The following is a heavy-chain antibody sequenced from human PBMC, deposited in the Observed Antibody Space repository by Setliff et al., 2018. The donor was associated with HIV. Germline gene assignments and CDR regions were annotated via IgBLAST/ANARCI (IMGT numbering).Heavy chain of an antibody. CDR2: ISGSGYP. CDR1: GFTFSTYA. CDR3: AKQRYYDGNDGFDV. J-gene: IGHJ3*01. Sequence: EGSLRLSCVASGFTFSTYAINWVRLAPGKGLEWVSSISGSGYPYYADSVKGRFTISRDNSKNTLFLQMDSLRAEDTALYYCAKQRYYDGNDGFDVWGQGTMVTVSS. V-gene: IGHV3-23*01. D-gene: IGHD3-3*01.